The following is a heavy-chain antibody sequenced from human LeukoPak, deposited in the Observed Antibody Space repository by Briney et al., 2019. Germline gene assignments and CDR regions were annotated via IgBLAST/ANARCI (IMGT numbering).Heavy chain of an antibody. D-gene: IGHD3-22*01. CDR3: ASYDSSGSTFDY. J-gene: IGHJ4*02. CDR2: IYHSGST. Sequence: PSETLSLTCAVYGGSFSGYYWSWIRQPPGKGLEWIGYIYHSGSTYYNPSLKSRVTISVDRSKNQFSLKLSSVTAADTAVYYCASYDSSGSTFDYWGQGTLVTVSS. V-gene: IGHV4-34*01. CDR1: GGSFSGYY.